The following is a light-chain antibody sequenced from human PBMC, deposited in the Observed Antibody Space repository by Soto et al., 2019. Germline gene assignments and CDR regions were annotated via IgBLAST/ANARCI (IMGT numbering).Light chain of an antibody. CDR1: QSIKKS. CDR2: AAS. Sequence: DVQMAQSPSSLSASVGDRVTMTCRASQSIKKSLNWYQQKPGKAPKLLIFAASNLQSGVPSRFSGSGSGTDFTLTISSLQAEDVATYYCQQTHSTIHSFGQGTKVDIK. J-gene: IGKJ2*01. V-gene: IGKV1-39*01. CDR3: QQTHSTIHS.